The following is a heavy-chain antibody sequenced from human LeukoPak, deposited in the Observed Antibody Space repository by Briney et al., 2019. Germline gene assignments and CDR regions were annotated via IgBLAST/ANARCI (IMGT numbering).Heavy chain of an antibody. CDR1: GGTFSSYT. CDR2: IIPILGIA. V-gene: IGHV1-69*04. Sequence: ASVKVPCKASGGTFSSYTISWVRQAPGQGLEWMGRIIPILGIANYAQKFQGRVTITADKSTSTAYMELSSLRSEDTAVYYCARDRSSFSFDYWGQGTLVTVSS. J-gene: IGHJ4*02. CDR3: ARDRSSFSFDY. D-gene: IGHD6-6*01.